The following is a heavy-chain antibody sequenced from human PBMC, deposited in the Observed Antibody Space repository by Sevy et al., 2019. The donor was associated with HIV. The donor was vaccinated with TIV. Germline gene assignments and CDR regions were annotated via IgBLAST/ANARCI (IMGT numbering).Heavy chain of an antibody. D-gene: IGHD3-22*01. CDR2: IYSDGRT. V-gene: IGHV3-66*01. Sequence: GGSLRLSCAASGLSVSDNYMNWVRQAPGKGLELVSVIYSDGRTYYPDSVKCRFTISRDNSKNTLHLHMNSLRPEDTAVYYCARDRYYDASGYYYYYYGMDVWGQGTTVTVSS. CDR3: ARDRYYDASGYYYYYYGMDV. CDR1: GLSVSDNY. J-gene: IGHJ6*02.